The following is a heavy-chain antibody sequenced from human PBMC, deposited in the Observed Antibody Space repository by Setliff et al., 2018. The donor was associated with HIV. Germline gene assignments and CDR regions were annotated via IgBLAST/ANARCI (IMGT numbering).Heavy chain of an antibody. D-gene: IGHD5-12*01. CDR1: GDSISSGGYY. J-gene: IGHJ4*02. CDR3: ASGRGAKAGYDYFGS. Sequence: SETLSLTCTVSGDSISSGGYYWGWIRQLPGKGLEWIGYIYYSGATYYNPSLKNRVTISLDTSKSQFSLKLTSVTAADTALYYCASGRGAKAGYDYFGSWGQGTLVTV. V-gene: IGHV4-31*03. CDR2: IYYSGAT.